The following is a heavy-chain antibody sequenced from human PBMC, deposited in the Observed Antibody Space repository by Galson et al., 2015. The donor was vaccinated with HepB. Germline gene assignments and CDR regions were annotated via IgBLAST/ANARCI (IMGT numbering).Heavy chain of an antibody. CDR1: GDSVSSNTAA. CDR3: ARVRTRRPPHYYYGLDV. J-gene: IGHJ6*02. Sequence: CAISGDSVSSNTAAWNWIRQSPSRGLEWLGRTYYRAKWYQDYAVSVKSRMTINSDTSKNQFSLHLNSVTPEDTAVYYCARVRTRRPPHYYYGLDVCGQGTTVTVSS. CDR2: TYYRAKWYQ. V-gene: IGHV6-1*01.